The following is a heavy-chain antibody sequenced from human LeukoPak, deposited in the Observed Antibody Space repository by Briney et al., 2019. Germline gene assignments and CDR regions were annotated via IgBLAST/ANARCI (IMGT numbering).Heavy chain of an antibody. D-gene: IGHD3-10*01. CDR3: ARAAAYSSKTYVGFTRLFQFSYFIDV. CDR1: GESFSGYN. Sequence: PSETLSLTCEVSGESFSGYNWTWVRQAPGKGLEWIGHISQSGTTNYNPSLKSRLTTSVDTAKNQFSLTLISVTAADTAVYFCARAAAYSSKTYVGFTRLFQFSYFIDVWGTGTTVTVSS. CDR2: ISQSGTT. V-gene: IGHV4-34*01. J-gene: IGHJ6*03.